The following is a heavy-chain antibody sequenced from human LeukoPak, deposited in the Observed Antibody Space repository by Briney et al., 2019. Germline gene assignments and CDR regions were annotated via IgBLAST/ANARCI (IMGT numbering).Heavy chain of an antibody. CDR1: GFTVSSNY. CDR2: IYSGGST. CDR3: AKGTFRYVPAPEDY. V-gene: IGHV3-53*01. Sequence: GGSLRLSCAASGFTVSSNYMSWVRQAPGKGLEWVSVIYSGGSTYYADSVKGRFTISRDNSKNTLYLQMNSLRAEDTAVYYCAKGTFRYVPAPEDYWGQGTLVTVSS. J-gene: IGHJ4*02. D-gene: IGHD2/OR15-2a*01.